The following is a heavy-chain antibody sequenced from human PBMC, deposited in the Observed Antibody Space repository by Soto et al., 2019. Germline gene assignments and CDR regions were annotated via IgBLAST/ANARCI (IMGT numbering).Heavy chain of an antibody. CDR2: FDPEDGET. CDR1: GYTLTELS. J-gene: IGHJ4*02. D-gene: IGHD6-13*01. Sequence: ASVKVSCKVSGYTLTELSMHWVRQAPGEGLEWMGGFDPEDGETIYAQKFQGRATMTEDTSTDTAYMELSSLRSEDTAMYYCATFRASSWYLWGQGTLVTVSS. CDR3: ATFRASSWYL. V-gene: IGHV1-24*01.